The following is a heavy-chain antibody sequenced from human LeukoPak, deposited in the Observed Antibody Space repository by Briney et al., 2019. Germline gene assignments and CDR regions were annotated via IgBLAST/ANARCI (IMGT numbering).Heavy chain of an antibody. CDR3: VRKTATEEVYFDN. CDR2: ISSRSSYI. Sequence: KPGGSLRLSCAASGFTFSTHTMNWVRQAPGKGLEWVSCISSRSSYIFYADSVRGRFIISRDNAKNSLYLQMNSLRPEDTAKYFCVRKTATEEVYFDNWGQGTPVTVSS. V-gene: IGHV3-21*01. CDR1: GFTFSTHT. J-gene: IGHJ4*02.